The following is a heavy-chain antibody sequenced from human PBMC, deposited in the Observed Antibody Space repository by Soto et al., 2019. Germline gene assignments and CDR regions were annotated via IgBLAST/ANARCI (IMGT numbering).Heavy chain of an antibody. CDR3: AVDQRITGTTPFFDY. CDR1: GFTFSSYS. Sequence: EVQLVESGGGLVQPGGSLRLSCAASGFTFSSYSMNWVRQAPGKGLEWVSHISSSSSTIYYADSVKGRFTISRDNAKSEQYLQMNNLKAEDTAVYYTAVDQRITGTTPFFDYWGQGTLVTVSS. D-gene: IGHD1-20*01. V-gene: IGHV3-48*01. CDR2: ISSSSSTI. J-gene: IGHJ4*02.